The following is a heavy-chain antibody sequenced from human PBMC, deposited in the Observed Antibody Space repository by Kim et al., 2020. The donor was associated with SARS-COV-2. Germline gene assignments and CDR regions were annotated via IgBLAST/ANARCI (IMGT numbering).Heavy chain of an antibody. Sequence: GGSLRLSCAASGFTFSSYEMNWVRQAPGKGLEWVSYISSSGSTIYYADSVKGRFTISRDNAKNSLYLQMNSLRAEDTAVYYCATGMGIVLMADWFDPWGQGTLVTVSS. V-gene: IGHV3-48*03. CDR2: ISSSGSTI. CDR1: GFTFSSYE. J-gene: IGHJ5*02. D-gene: IGHD2-8*01. CDR3: ATGMGIVLMADWFDP.